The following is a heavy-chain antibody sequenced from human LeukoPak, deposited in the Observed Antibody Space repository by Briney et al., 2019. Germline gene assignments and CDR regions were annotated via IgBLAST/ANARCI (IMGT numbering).Heavy chain of an antibody. D-gene: IGHD4-23*01. Sequence: SVKVSCKASGGTFSSYAISWVRQAPGQGLEWMGGIIPIFGTANYAQKFQGRVTITADESTSTAYMELSSLRSEDTAEYYCAILSLNDYGGNHTPDAFDIWGQGTMVTVSS. J-gene: IGHJ3*02. CDR2: IIPIFGTA. CDR3: AILSLNDYGGNHTPDAFDI. CDR1: GGTFSSYA. V-gene: IGHV1-69*13.